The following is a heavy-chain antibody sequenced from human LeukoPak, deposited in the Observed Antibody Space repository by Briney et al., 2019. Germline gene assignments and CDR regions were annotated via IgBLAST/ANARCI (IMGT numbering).Heavy chain of an antibody. CDR1: GGSISSYH. CDR2: IYTSGST. D-gene: IGHD6-13*01. V-gene: IGHV4-4*07. J-gene: IGHJ4*02. Sequence: SETLSLTCTVSGGSISSYHWSWIRQPAGKGLEWIGRIYTSGSTYYNPSLKSRVTISVDTSKNQFSLKLSSVTAADTAVYYCACGLKSGAALRRWGQGTLVTVSS. CDR3: ACGLKSGAALRR.